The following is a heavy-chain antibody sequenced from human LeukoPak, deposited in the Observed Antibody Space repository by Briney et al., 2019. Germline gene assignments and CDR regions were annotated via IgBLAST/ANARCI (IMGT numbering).Heavy chain of an antibody. Sequence: GASVNLSCKASGYTFTSYCIICVRQAPGQGLEGMGCIRAYKCNTNYAENLQRRVTMNADTSTSTAYMELRSLRSDATGVYYCARVRDIGAVIDYWGQETLVTVSS. CDR1: GYTFTSYC. V-gene: IGHV1-18*01. D-gene: IGHD5-12*01. J-gene: IGHJ4*02. CDR3: ARVRDIGAVIDY. CDR2: IRAYKCNT.